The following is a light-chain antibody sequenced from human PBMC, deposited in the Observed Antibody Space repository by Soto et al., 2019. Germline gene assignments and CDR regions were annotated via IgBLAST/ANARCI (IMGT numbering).Light chain of an antibody. V-gene: IGKV1-5*03. CDR3: QQYKSYPRT. Sequence: DIQMTQSPSTLSASVGDRVTITCRASQSISSWLDWDQQKTGQAPKLLIYKASSLESGVPSRFSGSGSGTEFTLTISSLQPDDFATYYCQQYKSYPRTFGQGNKVEIK. CDR2: KAS. J-gene: IGKJ1*01. CDR1: QSISSW.